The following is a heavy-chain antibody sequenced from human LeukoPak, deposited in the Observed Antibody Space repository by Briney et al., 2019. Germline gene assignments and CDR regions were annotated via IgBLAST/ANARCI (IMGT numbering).Heavy chain of an antibody. CDR3: ARVSYGDYGYYYYMDV. Sequence: GASVKVSCKASGYTFTSYDINWVRQATGRGLEWMGWMNPNSGNTGYAQKFQGRVTMTRNTSISTAYMELSSLRSEDTAVYYCARVSYGDYGYYYYMDVWGKGTTVTISS. CDR1: GYTFTSYD. D-gene: IGHD4-17*01. V-gene: IGHV1-8*01. CDR2: MNPNSGNT. J-gene: IGHJ6*03.